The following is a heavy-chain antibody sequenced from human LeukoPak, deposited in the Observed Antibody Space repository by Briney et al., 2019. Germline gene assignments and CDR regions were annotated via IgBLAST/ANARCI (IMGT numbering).Heavy chain of an antibody. Sequence: SETLSLTCSVSGASISGGTYYWGWIRQPPGKGLEWFGSIYYTGSTYYNPSLKSRVTISVDTSKNQFSLKLSSVTAADTAVYYCARRGGSGRAFDYWGQGTLVTVSS. CDR3: ARRGGSGRAFDY. V-gene: IGHV4-39*01. J-gene: IGHJ4*02. CDR2: IYYTGST. D-gene: IGHD1-26*01. CDR1: GASISGGTYY.